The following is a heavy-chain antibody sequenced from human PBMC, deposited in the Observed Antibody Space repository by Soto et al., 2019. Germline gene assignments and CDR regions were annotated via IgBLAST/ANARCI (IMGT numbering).Heavy chain of an antibody. CDR1: GFTFSSYA. CDR2: ISYDGSNK. D-gene: IGHD6-19*01. CDR3: ARDSSGFSSWFDP. Sequence: TGGSLRLSCAASGFTFSSYAMHWVRQAPGKGLEWVAVISYDGSNKYYADSVKGRFTISRDNSKNTLYLQMNSLRAEDTAVYYCARDSSGFSSWFDPWGQGTLVTVSS. J-gene: IGHJ5*02. V-gene: IGHV3-30-3*01.